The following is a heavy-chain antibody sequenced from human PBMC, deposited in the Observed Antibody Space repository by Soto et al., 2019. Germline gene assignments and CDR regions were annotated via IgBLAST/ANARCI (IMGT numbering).Heavy chain of an antibody. D-gene: IGHD4-17*01. V-gene: IGHV1-3*01. Sequence: ASVKVSCKASGYTFTSYAMHWVRQAPGQRLEWMGLINAGNGNTKYSQKFQGRVTITRDTSASTAYMELSSLRSEDTAVYYCARDFLGYGDYEANWFDPWGQGTLVTVSS. CDR3: ARDFLGYGDYEANWFDP. CDR2: INAGNGNT. J-gene: IGHJ5*02. CDR1: GYTFTSYA.